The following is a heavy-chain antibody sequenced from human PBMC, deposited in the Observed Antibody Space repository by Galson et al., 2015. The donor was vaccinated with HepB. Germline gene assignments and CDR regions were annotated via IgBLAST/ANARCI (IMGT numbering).Heavy chain of an antibody. Sequence: SVKVSCKASGGTFSTYAISWVRQAPGQGLEWMGGIIPIFGTAKYAQKFQGRVTITADESTSTAYMELSSLRSEDTAVYYCARRHSPALYYGGNWFDPWGQGTRVTVSS. CDR3: ARRHSPALYYGGNWFDP. CDR1: GGTFSTYA. J-gene: IGHJ5*02. D-gene: IGHD3-10*01. V-gene: IGHV1-69*13. CDR2: IIPIFGTA.